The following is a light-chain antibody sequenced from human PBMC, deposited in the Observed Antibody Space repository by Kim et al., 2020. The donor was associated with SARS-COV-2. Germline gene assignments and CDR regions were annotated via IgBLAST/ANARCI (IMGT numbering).Light chain of an antibody. Sequence: SYELTQPPSLSVSPGQTARITCSGDTLPEKQTYWYQQKSGQAPLLVIYKDNERPSGIPGRFSGSSSGTTVTLTISGVQPEDDADYYCQSADGSGTYVFGTGTKVTVL. CDR2: KDN. CDR1: TLPEKQ. J-gene: IGLJ1*01. V-gene: IGLV3-25*03. CDR3: QSADGSGTYV.